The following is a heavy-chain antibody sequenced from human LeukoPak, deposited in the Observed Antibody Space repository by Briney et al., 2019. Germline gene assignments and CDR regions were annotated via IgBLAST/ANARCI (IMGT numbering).Heavy chain of an antibody. CDR2: IWYDGSNK. CDR3: ARDSDGGNGLAY. J-gene: IGHJ4*02. D-gene: IGHD4-23*01. CDR1: GFTFSSYG. V-gene: IGHV3-30*19. Sequence: GGSLRLSCAASGFTFSSYGMHWVRQAPGKGLEWVAVIWYDGSNKYYADSVKGRFTISRDNSKNTLYLQMNSLRAEDTAVYYCARDSDGGNGLAYWGQGTLVTVSS.